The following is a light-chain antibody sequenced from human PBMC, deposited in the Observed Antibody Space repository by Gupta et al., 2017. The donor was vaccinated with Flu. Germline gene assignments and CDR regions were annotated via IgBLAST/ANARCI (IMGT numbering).Light chain of an antibody. V-gene: IGKV1-39*01. CDR3: QQTYSRRT. J-gene: IGKJ1*01. Sequence: DIQMTQSPSSLSASIGDRVIITCRAGQSISRYLNWYQQKPGKAPKLLIYAASTLESGVPSRFSGSGSGTDFTLTSSGLETEDFATYYCQQTYSRRTFGQGTRVEIK. CDR1: QSISRY. CDR2: AAS.